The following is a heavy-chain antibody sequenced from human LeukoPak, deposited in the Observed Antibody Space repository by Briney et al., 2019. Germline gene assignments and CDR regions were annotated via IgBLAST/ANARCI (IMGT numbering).Heavy chain of an antibody. CDR1: GFTFSSYA. Sequence: GASLRLSCAASGFTFSSYAMSWVRHAPGKGLEWVSAISGSGGSTYYADSVKGRFTIYRDNSKNTLYLQMNSLRAEDTAVYYCADCSGGSCYKNDYYYYGMDVWGQGTTVTVSS. V-gene: IGHV3-23*01. CDR2: ISGSGGST. J-gene: IGHJ6*02. D-gene: IGHD2-15*01. CDR3: ADCSGGSCYKNDYYYYGMDV.